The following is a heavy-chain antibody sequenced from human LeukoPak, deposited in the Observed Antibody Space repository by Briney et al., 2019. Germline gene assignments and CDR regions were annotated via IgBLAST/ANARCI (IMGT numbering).Heavy chain of an antibody. J-gene: IGHJ4*02. CDR3: AKGSSGGYYRSFHY. CDR2: ISGSGGGT. D-gene: IGHD3-22*01. Sequence: TGGSLRLSCAASGFTFSSYAMSWVRQAPGKGLDLVSGISGSGGGTNYADSVKGRFTIYRDNSKNTLYLQMNSLRAEDTAVYYCAKGSSGGYYRSFHYWGQGTLVTVSS. CDR1: GFTFSSYA. V-gene: IGHV3-23*01.